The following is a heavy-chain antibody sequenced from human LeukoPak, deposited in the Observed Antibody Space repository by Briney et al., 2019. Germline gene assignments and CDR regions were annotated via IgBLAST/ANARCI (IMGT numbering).Heavy chain of an antibody. CDR1: GFPCSSYA. CDR3: AKSDYYDESGHPSSFEY. V-gene: IGHV3-23*01. Sequence: GGSLRLSCAASGFPCSSYAMSWVRQPPGKGLEWASGVSGSGDTTYYADSVKDRFTISRDNSKNTLYLQMDSLRAEDAAVYYCAKSDYYDESGHPSSFEYWGQGTLVTVPS. CDR2: VSGSGDTT. D-gene: IGHD3-16*01. J-gene: IGHJ4*02.